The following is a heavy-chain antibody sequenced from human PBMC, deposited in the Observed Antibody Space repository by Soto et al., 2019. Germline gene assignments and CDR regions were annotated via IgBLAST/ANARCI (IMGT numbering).Heavy chain of an antibody. Sequence: QVQLVESGGGVVQPGRSLRLSCAASGFTFSSYTMHWVRQAPGKGLEWVAFISYDGSSKYYADSVKGRFTISRDNSKNTLYLQMNSLRAEDTAVYYCARGGYYDSSGYYFPFDYWGQGTLVTVSS. D-gene: IGHD3-22*01. V-gene: IGHV3-30-3*01. CDR3: ARGGYYDSSGYYFPFDY. CDR1: GFTFSSYT. J-gene: IGHJ4*02. CDR2: ISYDGSSK.